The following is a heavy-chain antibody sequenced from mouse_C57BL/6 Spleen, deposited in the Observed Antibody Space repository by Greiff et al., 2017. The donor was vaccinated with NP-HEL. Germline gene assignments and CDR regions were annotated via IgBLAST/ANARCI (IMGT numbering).Heavy chain of an antibody. V-gene: IGHV1-81*01. CDR3: ASRPHYYGSSYWYFDV. CDR2: IYPRSGNT. D-gene: IGHD1-1*01. CDR1: GYTFTSYG. Sequence: VKLQESGAELARPGASVKLSCKASGYTFTSYGISWVKQRTGQGLEWIGEIYPRSGNTYYNEKFKGKATLTADKSSSTAYMELRSLTSEDSAVYFCASRPHYYGSSYWYFDVWGTGTTVTVSS. J-gene: IGHJ1*03.